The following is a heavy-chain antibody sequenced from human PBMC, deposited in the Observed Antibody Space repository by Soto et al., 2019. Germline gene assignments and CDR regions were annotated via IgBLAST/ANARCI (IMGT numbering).Heavy chain of an antibody. CDR3: ARAPMVLTRSYFDS. D-gene: IGHD3-22*01. CDR1: DGSISNFY. CDR2: ISSTGNT. Sequence: QVHLRESGPGLVNPSETLSLSCTVSDGSISNFYWSWIRQPPGKGLEWIGYISSTGNTNYNPSLKSRVSISVDTSKNQFSLNLTSVTAADTGVYYCARAPMVLTRSYFDSWGQGTPVTVSS. J-gene: IGHJ4*02. V-gene: IGHV4-59*01.